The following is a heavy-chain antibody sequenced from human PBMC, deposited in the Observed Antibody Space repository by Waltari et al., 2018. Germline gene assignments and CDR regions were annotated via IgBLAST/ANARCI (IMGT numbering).Heavy chain of an antibody. V-gene: IGHV1-69*15. D-gene: IGHD2-15*01. CDR1: GGNFSSYA. CDR3: AIQGYCSGGSCNQYYYYGMDV. Sequence: QVQLVQSGAEVKKPGSSVQVSCKASGGNFSSYAISSVRQAPGQGLEWMGRIIPIFGTANYAQKCQCRVTITADESTSTAYMELSSLRSEDTAVYYCAIQGYCSGGSCNQYYYYGMDVWGQGTTVTVSS. J-gene: IGHJ6*02. CDR2: IIPIFGTA.